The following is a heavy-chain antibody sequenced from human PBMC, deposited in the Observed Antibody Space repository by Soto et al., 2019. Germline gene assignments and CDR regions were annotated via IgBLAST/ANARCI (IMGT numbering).Heavy chain of an antibody. Sequence: GGSLRLSCAASGFSFNTYAMTWVRQAPGKGLEWVSAVSSSGGSAFYADSVKGRFSISRDNSKNTLYLQMNSLRAEDTAVYYCAKLDPYGSGSYSGYWGQGTLVTVSS. D-gene: IGHD3-10*01. V-gene: IGHV3-23*01. CDR3: AKLDPYGSGSYSGY. CDR1: GFSFNTYA. CDR2: VSSSGGSA. J-gene: IGHJ4*02.